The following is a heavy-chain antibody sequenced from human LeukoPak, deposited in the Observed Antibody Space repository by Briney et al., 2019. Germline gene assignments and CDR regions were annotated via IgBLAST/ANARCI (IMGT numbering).Heavy chain of an antibody. CDR1: GGTFSSYA. J-gene: IGHJ2*01. Sequence: SVKVSCKASGGTFSSYAISWVRQAPGQGLEWMGRIIPIFGTANYAQKFQGRVTITADKSTSTAYMELSSPRSEDTAVYYCASPAGYYDSSGFHLWGRGTLVTVSS. V-gene: IGHV1-69*06. CDR2: IIPIFGTA. CDR3: ASPAGYYDSSGFHL. D-gene: IGHD3-22*01.